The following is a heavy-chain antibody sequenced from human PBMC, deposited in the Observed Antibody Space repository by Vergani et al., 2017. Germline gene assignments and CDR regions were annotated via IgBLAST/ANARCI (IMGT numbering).Heavy chain of an antibody. D-gene: IGHD2-2*01. CDR2: ISAYNGNT. J-gene: IGHJ6*03. CDR1: GYTFTSYG. Sequence: QVQLVQSGAEVKKPGASVKVSCKASGYTFTSYGISWVRQAPGQGLEWMGLISAYNGNTNYAQKLQGRVTMTTDTSTSTAYMELRSLRSDDTAVYYCARVSRSSTSTYYYYYMDVWGKGTTVTVSS. V-gene: IGHV1-18*01. CDR3: ARVSRSSTSTYYYYYMDV.